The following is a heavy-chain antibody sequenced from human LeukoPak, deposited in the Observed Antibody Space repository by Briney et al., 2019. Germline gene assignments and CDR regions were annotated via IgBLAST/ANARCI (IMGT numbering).Heavy chain of an antibody. CDR1: GVSFSSHA. J-gene: IGHJ3*02. V-gene: IGHV3-23*01. CDR2: VSGSGGTT. Sequence: GGSLRLSCAAAGVSFSSHAMSWVRQAPGKGLEWVSYVSGSGGTTYYADSVKGRCTIARENSKSTLYLQMNSLGVDDTAVYYFAKDRFCSGAGCSDAFDIWGQGTMVTVSS. CDR3: AKDRFCSGAGCSDAFDI. D-gene: IGHD2-15*01.